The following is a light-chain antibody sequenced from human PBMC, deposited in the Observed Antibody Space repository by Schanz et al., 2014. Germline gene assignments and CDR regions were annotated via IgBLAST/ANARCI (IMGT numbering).Light chain of an antibody. CDR1: SSNIGAGYD. CDR3: QSYDRSLSGSV. V-gene: IGLV1-40*01. J-gene: IGLJ3*02. Sequence: QSVLTQSPSVSGAPGQRVTISCTGSSSNIGAGYDVQWYQQIPGTAPKLLIYGNSNRPSGVPDRFSGSKSGTSASLAITGLQAEDEADYYCQSYDRSLSGSVFGGGTKLTVL. CDR2: GNS.